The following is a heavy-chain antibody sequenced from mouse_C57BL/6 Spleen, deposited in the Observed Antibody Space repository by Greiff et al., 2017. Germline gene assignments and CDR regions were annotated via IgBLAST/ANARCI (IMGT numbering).Heavy chain of an antibody. CDR2: IYPGDGDT. Sequence: VKLVESGAELVKPGASVKFSGKPFGTAFVAYGMTWVRQRPGKGLEGFGQIYPGDGDTNYNGKFKGKATLTADKSSSTAYMQLSSLTSEDSAVYFCAQTYYGSSYWFAYWGQGTLVTVSA. J-gene: IGHJ3*01. D-gene: IGHD1-1*01. V-gene: IGHV1-80*01. CDR3: AQTYYGSSYWFAY. CDR1: GTAFVAYG.